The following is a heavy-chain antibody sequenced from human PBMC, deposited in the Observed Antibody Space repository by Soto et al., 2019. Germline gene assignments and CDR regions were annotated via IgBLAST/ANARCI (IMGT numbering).Heavy chain of an antibody. CDR2: SSVMGCST. CDR1: ACTVSNHA. Sequence: GRSMRCSGAAPACTVSNHAITWVRQGPGKRREWVSGSSVMGCSTYCAGSVKGRSTTSRDNSKNTVYLQMPSLRAEDTALYYCAKDTAHSVPRPYFYGVAVWSQGTTVTVSS. V-gene: IGHV3-23*01. CDR3: AKDTAHSVPRPYFYGVAV. D-gene: IGHD5-18*01. J-gene: IGHJ6*02.